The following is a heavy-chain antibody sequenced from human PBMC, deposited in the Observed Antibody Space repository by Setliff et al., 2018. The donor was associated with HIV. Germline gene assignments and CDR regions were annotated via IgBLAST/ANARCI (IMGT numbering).Heavy chain of an antibody. CDR2: ISAYSGNT. J-gene: IGHJ3*02. Sequence: TSYGISWVRQAPGQGLEWMGWISAYSGNTNYAQKLQGRVTMTTDTSTSTAYMELRSLRSDDTAVYYCARVAWYYSFWSGLGDAFDIWGQGTMVTVSS. V-gene: IGHV1-18*01. CDR3: ARVAWYYSFWSGLGDAFDI. CDR1: TSYG. D-gene: IGHD3-3*01.